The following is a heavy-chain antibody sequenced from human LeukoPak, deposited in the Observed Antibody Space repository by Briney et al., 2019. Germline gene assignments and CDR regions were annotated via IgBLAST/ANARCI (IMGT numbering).Heavy chain of an antibody. CDR2: ISYDGSNK. CDR3: ARDSGSYFRYYFDY. D-gene: IGHD1-26*01. CDR1: GFTFSSYA. J-gene: IGHJ4*02. Sequence: PGGSLRLSCAASGFTFSSYAMHWVRQAPGKGLEWVAVISYDGSNKYYADSVKGRFTISRDNSKNTLYLQMNSLRAEDTAVYYCARDSGSYFRYYFDYWGQGTLVTVSS. V-gene: IGHV3-30-3*01.